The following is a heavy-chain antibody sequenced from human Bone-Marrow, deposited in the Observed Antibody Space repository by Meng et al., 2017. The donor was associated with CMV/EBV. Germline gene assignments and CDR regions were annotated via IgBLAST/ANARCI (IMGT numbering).Heavy chain of an antibody. D-gene: IGHD3-22*01. CDR1: GGTFSSYA. CDR3: ARHGPYYDSSGYTGD. V-gene: IGHV1-69*06. CDR2: IIPIFGTA. J-gene: IGHJ4*02. Sequence: SVKVSCKASGGTFSSYAISWVRQAPGQGLEWMGGIIPIFGTANYAQKFQGRVTITADKSTSTAYMELSSLRSEDTAVYYCARHGPYYDSSGYTGDWGQGTLVTVSS.